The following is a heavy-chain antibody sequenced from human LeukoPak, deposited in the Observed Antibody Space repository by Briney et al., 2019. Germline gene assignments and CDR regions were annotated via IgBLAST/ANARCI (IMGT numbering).Heavy chain of an antibody. CDR3: ARTGWYEASYYFDY. V-gene: IGHV4-59*01. Sequence: SETLSLTCTVSGGSISRYYWSWIRQPPGKGLEWIGDIYYSGSTNYNPSLKSRVTISVDTSKNQFSLKPSSVTAADTAVYYCARTGWYEASYYFDYWGQGTLVTVSS. J-gene: IGHJ4*02. CDR1: GGSISRYY. CDR2: IYYSGST. D-gene: IGHD6-19*01.